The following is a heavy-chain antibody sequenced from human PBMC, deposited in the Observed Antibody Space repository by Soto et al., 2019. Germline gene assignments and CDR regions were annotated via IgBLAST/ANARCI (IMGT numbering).Heavy chain of an antibody. CDR3: ARGIEGWYQGRYYYGMDV. CDR2: IYYSGST. D-gene: IGHD6-19*01. J-gene: IGHJ6*02. V-gene: IGHV4-61*01. Sequence: SETLSLTSTVSGGSVRSGSYYWSWIRQPPGKGLEWIGYIYYSGSTNYNPSLKSRVTISVDTSKNQFSLKLSSVTAADTAVYYCARGIEGWYQGRYYYGMDVWGQGTTVT. CDR1: GGSVRSGSYY.